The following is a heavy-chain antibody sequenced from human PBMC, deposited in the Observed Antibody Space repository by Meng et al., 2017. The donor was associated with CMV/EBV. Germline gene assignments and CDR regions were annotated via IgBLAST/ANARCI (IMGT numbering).Heavy chain of an antibody. CDR2: IVVGSGNT. Sequence: SAKVSCKASGFTFTSSAVQWMRQARGQRLEWIGWIVVGSGNTNYAQKFQERVTITRDMSTSTAYMELSSLRTEDTAVYYCAAGGNIVVVPAATMGESEYFQHWGQGTLVTVSS. J-gene: IGHJ1*01. CDR1: GFTFTSSA. V-gene: IGHV1-58*01. CDR3: AAGGNIVVVPAATMGESEYFQH. D-gene: IGHD2-2*01.